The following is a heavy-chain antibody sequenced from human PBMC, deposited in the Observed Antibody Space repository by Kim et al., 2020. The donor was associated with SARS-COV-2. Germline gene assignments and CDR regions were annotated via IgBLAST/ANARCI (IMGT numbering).Heavy chain of an antibody. CDR2: IYYSGST. D-gene: IGHD3-9*01. Sequence: SETLSLTCTVSGGSISSYYWSWIRQPPGKGLEWIGYIYYSGSTNYNPSLKSRVTISVDTSKNQFSLKLSSVTAADTAVYYCARDSYDILTGYHYYFDYWG. CDR3: ARDSYDILTGYHYYFDY. V-gene: IGHV4-59*01. J-gene: IGHJ4*01. CDR1: GGSISSYY.